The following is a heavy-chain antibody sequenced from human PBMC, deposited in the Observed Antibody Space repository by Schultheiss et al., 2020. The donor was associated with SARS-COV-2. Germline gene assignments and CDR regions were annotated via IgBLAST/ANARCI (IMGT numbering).Heavy chain of an antibody. CDR2: IRSKANNYAT. D-gene: IGHD1-26*01. V-gene: IGHV3-73*01. Sequence: GGSLRLSCAASGFTFSNAWMSWVRQASGKGLEWVGRIRSKANNYATAYAASVKGRFTISRDDSKNTAYLQMNSLKTEDTAVYYCTNSGSESDYWGQGTLVTVSS. CDR1: GFTFSNAW. J-gene: IGHJ4*02. CDR3: TNSGSESDY.